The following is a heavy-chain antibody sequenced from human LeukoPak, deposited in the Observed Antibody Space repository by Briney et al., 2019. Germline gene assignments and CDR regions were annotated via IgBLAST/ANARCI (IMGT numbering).Heavy chain of an antibody. J-gene: IGHJ4*02. CDR1: GHTFTGYY. CDR3: ANLNEPLSYYYDSSGIDFDY. CDR2: INPNSGGT. Sequence: ASVKVSCTASGHTFTGYYMHWVRQAPGQGLEWMGRINPNSGGTNYAQKFQGRVTMTRDTSISTAYMELSRLRSDDTAVYYCANLNEPLSYYYDSSGIDFDYWGQGTLVTVSS. V-gene: IGHV1-2*06. D-gene: IGHD3-22*01.